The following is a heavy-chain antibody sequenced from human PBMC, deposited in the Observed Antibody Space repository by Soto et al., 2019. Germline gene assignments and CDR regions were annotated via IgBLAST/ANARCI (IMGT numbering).Heavy chain of an antibody. CDR3: ASSGYSSGWYRSDAFDI. CDR2: IYYSGST. D-gene: IGHD6-19*01. CDR1: GGSISSSSYY. Sequence: QLQLQESGPGLVKPSETLSLTCTVSGGSISSSSYYWGWIRQPPGKGLEWIGSIYYSGSTYYNPSLKSRVTISVDTSKNQFSRKLSSVTAADTAVYYCASSGYSSGWYRSDAFDIWGQGTMVTVSS. J-gene: IGHJ3*02. V-gene: IGHV4-39*01.